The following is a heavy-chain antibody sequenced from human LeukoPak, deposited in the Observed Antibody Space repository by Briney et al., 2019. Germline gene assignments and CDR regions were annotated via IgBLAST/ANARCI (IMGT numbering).Heavy chain of an antibody. D-gene: IGHD2-15*01. CDR2: IYHSGST. V-gene: IGHV4-38-2*02. J-gene: IGHJ4*02. CDR1: GYSISSGYY. CDR3: ARDSGYCSGGSCTKHLDY. Sequence: SETLSLTCTVSGYSISSGYYWGWIRQPPGKGLEWIGSIYHSGSTYYNPSLKSRVTISVDTSKNQFSLKLSSVTAADTAVYYCARDSGYCSGGSCTKHLDYWGQGTLVTVSS.